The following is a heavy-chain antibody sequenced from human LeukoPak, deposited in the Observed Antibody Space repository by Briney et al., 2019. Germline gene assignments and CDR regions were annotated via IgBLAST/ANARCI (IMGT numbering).Heavy chain of an antibody. Sequence: GGSLRLSCAASGFTFSSYAMSWVRQAPGKGLEWVSAISGSGGSTYYADSVKGRFTISRDNSKNTLYLQMNSLRAEDTAVYYCAKDPTFYDILTVNYFDYWGQGTLVTASS. CDR3: AKDPTFYDILTVNYFDY. J-gene: IGHJ4*02. CDR2: ISGSGGST. V-gene: IGHV3-23*01. D-gene: IGHD3-9*01. CDR1: GFTFSSYA.